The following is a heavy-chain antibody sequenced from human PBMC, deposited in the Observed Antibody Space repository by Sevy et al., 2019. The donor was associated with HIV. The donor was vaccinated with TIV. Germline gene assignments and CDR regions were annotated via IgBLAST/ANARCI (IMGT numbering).Heavy chain of an antibody. CDR3: ARGLWFGTGGWFDP. D-gene: IGHD3-10*01. CDR2: INHSGST. J-gene: IGHJ5*02. V-gene: IGHV4-34*01. Sequence: SESLSLTCAVYGGSFSGYYWSWIRQPPGKGLEWIGEINHSGSTNYNPSLKSRVTISVDTSKNQFSLKLSSVTAADTAVYYCARGLWFGTGGWFDPWGQGTLVTVSS. CDR1: GGSFSGYY.